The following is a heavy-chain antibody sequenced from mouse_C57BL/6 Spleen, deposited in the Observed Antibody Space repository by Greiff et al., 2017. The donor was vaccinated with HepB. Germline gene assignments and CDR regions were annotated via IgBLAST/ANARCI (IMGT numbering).Heavy chain of an antibody. J-gene: IGHJ1*03. Sequence: DVKLVESGGGLVQPGESLKLSCESNEYEFPSHDMSWVRKTPEKRLELVAAINSDGGSTYYPDTMERRFIISRDNTKKALYLQMSSLRSEDTALYYCARQGSSPYWYFDVWGTGTTVTVSS. D-gene: IGHD1-1*01. CDR3: ARQGSSPYWYFDV. CDR1: EYEFPSHD. V-gene: IGHV5-2*01. CDR2: INSDGGST.